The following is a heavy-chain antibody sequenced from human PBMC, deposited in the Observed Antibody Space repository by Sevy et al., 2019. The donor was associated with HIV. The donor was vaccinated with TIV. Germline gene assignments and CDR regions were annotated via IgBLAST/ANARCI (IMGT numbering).Heavy chain of an antibody. Sequence: SETLSLTCAVYGGSFSGYYWSWIRQPPGKGLEWIGEINHSGSTNYNPPLKSRVTISVDTSKNQFSLKLSSVTAADTAVYYCARGLRGRITIFGVVILGNWFDPWGQGTLVTVSS. D-gene: IGHD3-3*01. J-gene: IGHJ5*02. V-gene: IGHV4-34*01. CDR1: GGSFSGYY. CDR3: ARGLRGRITIFGVVILGNWFDP. CDR2: INHSGST.